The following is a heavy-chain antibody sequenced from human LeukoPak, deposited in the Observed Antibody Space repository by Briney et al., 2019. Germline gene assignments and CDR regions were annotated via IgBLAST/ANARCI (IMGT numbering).Heavy chain of an antibody. CDR2: IYPGDSDT. Sequence: KPGQSLKTSCKGSGYSFTSYWIGWVRQMPGKGLEWMGIIYPGDSDTRYNPSFQGQVTISADKSISTAYLQWSSLRASDTAMYYCARGSSSSWRFYYFNYWGQGTLVTVSS. V-gene: IGHV5-51*03. D-gene: IGHD6-13*01. CDR1: GYSFTSYW. CDR3: ARGSSSSWRFYYFNY. J-gene: IGHJ4*02.